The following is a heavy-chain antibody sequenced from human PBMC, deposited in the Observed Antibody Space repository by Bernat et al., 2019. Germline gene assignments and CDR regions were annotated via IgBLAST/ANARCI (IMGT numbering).Heavy chain of an antibody. J-gene: IGHJ4*02. CDR1: GFTFSSYG. CDR2: ISYDGSNK. V-gene: IGHV3-30*18. D-gene: IGHD6-13*01. CDR3: AKSTAAAQRGSFDY. Sequence: QVQLVESGGCVVQPGRSLRLSCAASGFTFSSYGMHWVRQAPGKGLEWVAVISYDGSNKYYADSVKGRFTISRDNSKNTLYLQMNSLRAEDTAVYYCAKSTAAAQRGSFDYWGQGTLVTVSS.